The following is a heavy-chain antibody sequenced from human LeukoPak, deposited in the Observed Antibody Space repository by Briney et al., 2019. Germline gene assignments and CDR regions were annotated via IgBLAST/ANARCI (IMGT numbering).Heavy chain of an antibody. V-gene: IGHV4-34*01. CDR1: VGSFSGYY. CDR2: INHSGST. J-gene: IGHJ4*02. Sequence: SETLSLTCAVYVGSFSGYYWSWIRQPPGKGLEWIGEINHSGSTNYNPSLKSRVTISVDTSKNQFSLKLSSVTAADTAVYYCASAIRYFDWLPSYWGQGTLVTVSS. D-gene: IGHD3-9*01. CDR3: ASAIRYFDWLPSY.